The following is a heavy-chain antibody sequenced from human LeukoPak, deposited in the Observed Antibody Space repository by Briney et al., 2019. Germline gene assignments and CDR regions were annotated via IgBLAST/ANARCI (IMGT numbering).Heavy chain of an antibody. Sequence: PSETLSLTCTVSGGSISNYYWNCIRQPPGKGLEWIGYIYYSGSTNYNPSLKSRVSISVDTSKNQFSLKLTSVTAADTAVYYCASPSSTSEYYFDYWGQGSLVTVSS. V-gene: IGHV4-59*08. CDR2: IYYSGST. CDR3: ASPSSTSEYYFDY. CDR1: GGSISNYY. D-gene: IGHD2-2*01. J-gene: IGHJ4*02.